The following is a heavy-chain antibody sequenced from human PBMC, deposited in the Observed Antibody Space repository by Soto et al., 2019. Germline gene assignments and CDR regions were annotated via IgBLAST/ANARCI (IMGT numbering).Heavy chain of an antibody. V-gene: IGHV3-30*03. CDR1: GFTFSSYG. CDR2: ISYDGSNK. CDR3: ALTVAGVDY. Sequence: GGSLRLSCAASGFTFSSYGMHWVRQAPGKGLEWVAVISYDGSNKYYADSVKGRFTISRDNSKNTLYLQMNSLRAEDTAVYYCALTVAGVDYWGQGTLVTVSS. D-gene: IGHD6-19*01. J-gene: IGHJ4*02.